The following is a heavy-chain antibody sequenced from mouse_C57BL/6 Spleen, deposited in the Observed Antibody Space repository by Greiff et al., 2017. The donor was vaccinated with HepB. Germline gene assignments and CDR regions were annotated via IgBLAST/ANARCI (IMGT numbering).Heavy chain of an antibody. V-gene: IGHV7-3*01. CDR3: ARSPYGSSYGYWYFDV. CDR1: GFTFTDYY. CDR2: IRNKANGYTT. D-gene: IGHD1-1*01. Sequence: EVMLVESGGGLVQPGGSLSLSCAASGFTFTDYYMSWVRQPPGKALEWLGFIRNKANGYTTEYSASVKGRFTISRDNSQSILYLRMNALRAEDSATYYCARSPYGSSYGYWYFDVWGTGTTVTVSS. J-gene: IGHJ1*03.